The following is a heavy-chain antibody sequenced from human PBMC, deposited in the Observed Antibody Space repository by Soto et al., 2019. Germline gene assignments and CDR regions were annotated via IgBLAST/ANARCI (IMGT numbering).Heavy chain of an antibody. CDR2: AYWDGDN. D-gene: IGHD1-20*01. V-gene: IGHV2-5*02. CDR1: GFSLSTTGVG. J-gene: IGHJ4*02. Sequence: QITLKESGPTLVKPTQTLTLTCSFSGFSLSTTGVGVGWIRQPPGKALEWLGFAYWDGDNRYSPSLKSRLTITKDTSGNQVVLTMTNMDPVDTATYFCAHRRGGYNWDDAHFDYWGQGTLVTVSS. CDR3: AHRRGGYNWDDAHFDY.